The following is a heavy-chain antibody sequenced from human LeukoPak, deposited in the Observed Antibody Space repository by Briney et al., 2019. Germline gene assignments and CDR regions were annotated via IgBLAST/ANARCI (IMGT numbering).Heavy chain of an antibody. Sequence: PSESLSLTCSVSGGSISSTSYYWDWIRQPPGKGLEWIGNIYYSGSTYYNPSLKSRVTISVDTSKNQFSLKLTSVTAADTAVYYCARFRGDSALVGNYWGQGTLVTVSS. CDR1: GGSISSTSYY. CDR2: IYYSGST. V-gene: IGHV4-39*07. D-gene: IGHD5-18*01. J-gene: IGHJ4*02. CDR3: ARFRGDSALVGNY.